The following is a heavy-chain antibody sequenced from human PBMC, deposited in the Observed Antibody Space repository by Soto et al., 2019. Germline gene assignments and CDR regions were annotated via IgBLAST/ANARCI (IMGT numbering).Heavy chain of an antibody. Sequence: ASVKVSCKASGYTFTGYYMHWVRQAPGQGLEWMGWINPNSGGTNYAQKFQGWVTVTRDTSISTAYMELSRLRSDDTAVYYCARDGIAVAGTIDYYYGMDVWGQGTTVTVSS. V-gene: IGHV1-2*04. J-gene: IGHJ6*02. CDR3: ARDGIAVAGTIDYYYGMDV. CDR2: INPNSGGT. D-gene: IGHD6-19*01. CDR1: GYTFTGYY.